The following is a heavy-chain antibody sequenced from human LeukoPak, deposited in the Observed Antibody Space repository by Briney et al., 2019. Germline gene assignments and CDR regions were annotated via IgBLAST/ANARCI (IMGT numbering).Heavy chain of an antibody. Sequence: ASVKVSCKASGYTFTGYYMHWVRQAPGQGLEWMGWINPNSGGTNYAQKFQGRVTMTRDTSISTAYMELSRLRSDDTAVYYCARENGIYDSSGYYYGLAYYYGMDVWGQGTTVTVSS. CDR2: INPNSGGT. CDR3: ARENGIYDSSGYYYGLAYYYGMDV. CDR1: GYTFTGYY. J-gene: IGHJ6*02. V-gene: IGHV1-2*02. D-gene: IGHD3-22*01.